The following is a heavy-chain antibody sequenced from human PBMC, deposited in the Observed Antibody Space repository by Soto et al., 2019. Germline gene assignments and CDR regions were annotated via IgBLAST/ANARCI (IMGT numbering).Heavy chain of an antibody. Sequence: EVQLVESGGGLVQPGGSLRLSCAASGFTVSSNYMSWVHQAPGKGLEWVSVIYSGGSTYYADSVKGRFTISRDNSKNTLYLQMNSLRAEDTAVYYCARDPQYCSGGSCYNSFYYWGQGTLVTVSS. V-gene: IGHV3-66*01. D-gene: IGHD2-15*01. J-gene: IGHJ4*02. CDR3: ARDPQYCSGGSCYNSFYY. CDR2: IYSGGST. CDR1: GFTVSSNY.